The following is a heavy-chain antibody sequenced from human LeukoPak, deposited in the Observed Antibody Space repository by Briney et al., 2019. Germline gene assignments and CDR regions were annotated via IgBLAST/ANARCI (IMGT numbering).Heavy chain of an antibody. CDR3: ARVSGSSSWLSYFDY. Sequence: SETLSLTCTVSGGSIRSYYWSWIRQPPGKGLEWIGYIYYRGSTNYNPSLKSRVTMSVDTSKNQFSLKLTSVTAADTAVYYCARVSGSSSWLSYFDYWGQGTLVTVSS. CDR2: IYYRGST. D-gene: IGHD6-13*01. J-gene: IGHJ4*02. V-gene: IGHV4-59*01. CDR1: GGSIRSYY.